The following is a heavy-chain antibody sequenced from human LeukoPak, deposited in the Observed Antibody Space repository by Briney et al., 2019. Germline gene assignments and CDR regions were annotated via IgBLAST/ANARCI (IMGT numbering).Heavy chain of an antibody. V-gene: IGHV4-59*01. D-gene: IGHD2-8*02. CDR1: GGSISSYY. CDR2: IYYSGST. Sequence: SETLSLTCTVSGGSISSYYWSWIRQPPGKGLEWIGYIYYSGSTNYNPSLKSRVTISVDTSKNQFSLKLSSVTAADTAVYYCARDLGSWGPGGFDIWGQGTMVTVSS. CDR3: ARDLGSWGPGGFDI. J-gene: IGHJ3*02.